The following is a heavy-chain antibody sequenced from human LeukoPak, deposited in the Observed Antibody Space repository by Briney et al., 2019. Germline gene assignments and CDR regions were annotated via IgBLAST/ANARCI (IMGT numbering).Heavy chain of an antibody. CDR2: IWYDRSNK. J-gene: IGHJ4*02. Sequence: PGRSLRLSCAASGFTLNYYGMHWVRQAPGKGLEWVAVIWYDRSNKYYADSVKGRFTISRDNPRHTLYLQMNNLRAEDTAVYFCAKTRNQQEMATAYFDYWGQGTLVTVSS. V-gene: IGHV3-33*06. D-gene: IGHD1-1*01. CDR3: AKTRNQQEMATAYFDY. CDR1: GFTLNYYG.